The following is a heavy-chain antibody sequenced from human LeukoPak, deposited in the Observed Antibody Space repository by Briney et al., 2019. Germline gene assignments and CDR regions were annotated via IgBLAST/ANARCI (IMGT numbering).Heavy chain of an antibody. CDR1: GFTFTDYY. CDR3: ARTKFVTTIPAAIGTLDP. CDR2: IRPITGDT. J-gene: IGHJ5*02. Sequence: GASVRVSCKTSGFTFTDYYLNWVRQAPGQGLQWMGWIRPITGDTNYAQEFQGRVTVTRDTSISTVYMELSSLRSDDSAVYYCARTKFVTTIPAAIGTLDPWGQGTLVIVSS. D-gene: IGHD2-2*02. V-gene: IGHV1-2*02.